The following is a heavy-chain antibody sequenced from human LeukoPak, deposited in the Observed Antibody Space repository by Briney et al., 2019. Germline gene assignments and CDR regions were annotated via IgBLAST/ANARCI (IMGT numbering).Heavy chain of an antibody. CDR3: ARRGYCGGDCYSDY. Sequence: PGESLKISCKGSGYSIATYWIGWVRQMPGKGLEWMGIIYPGDSDTRYSPSFQGQVTISADKSISTAFLQWSSLKASDTAMYYCARRGYCGGDCYSDYWGQGTLVTVSS. J-gene: IGHJ4*02. V-gene: IGHV5-51*01. CDR2: IYPGDSDT. D-gene: IGHD2-21*01. CDR1: GYSIATYW.